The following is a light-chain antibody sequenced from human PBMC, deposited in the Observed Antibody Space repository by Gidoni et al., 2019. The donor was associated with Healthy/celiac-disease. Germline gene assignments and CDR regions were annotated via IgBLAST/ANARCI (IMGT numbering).Light chain of an antibody. CDR2: KAS. Sequence: DIQMTQSPSTLSASVGDRVTITCRASQSISSWLAWYQQRPGKATKLLIYKASTLESGVPSSFSGSGSGTEFSLTISSLQSDDFAAYYCQQYKSSPLTFGGGTKVEIK. CDR1: QSISSW. V-gene: IGKV1-5*03. CDR3: QQYKSSPLT. J-gene: IGKJ4*01.